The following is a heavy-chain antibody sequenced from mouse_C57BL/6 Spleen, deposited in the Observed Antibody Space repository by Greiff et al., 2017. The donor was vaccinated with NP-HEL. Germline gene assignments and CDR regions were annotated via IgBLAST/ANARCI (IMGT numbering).Heavy chain of an antibody. J-gene: IGHJ2*01. Sequence: QVQLQQPGAELVRPGSSVKLSCKASGYTFTSYWMDWVKQRPGQGLEWIGNIYPSDSETHYNQKFKDKATLTVDKSSSTAYMQLSSLTSEDSAVYYCARSFNWAFDYWGQGTTLTVSS. CDR3: ARSFNWAFDY. D-gene: IGHD4-1*01. CDR1: GYTFTSYW. V-gene: IGHV1-61*01. CDR2: IYPSDSET.